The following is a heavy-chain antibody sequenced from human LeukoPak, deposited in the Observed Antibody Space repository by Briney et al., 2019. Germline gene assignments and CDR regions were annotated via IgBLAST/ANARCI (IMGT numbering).Heavy chain of an antibody. V-gene: IGHV4-31*03. J-gene: IGHJ3*02. CDR3: AGGSGSRYAFDI. D-gene: IGHD3-10*01. Sequence: SQTLSLTCTVSGGSISSGGYYWSWIRQHPGKGLEWIGYIYYSGSTYYNPSLKSRVTISVDTSKNQFSLKPSSVTAADTAVYYCAGGSGSRYAFDIWGQGTMVTVSS. CDR1: GGSISSGGYY. CDR2: IYYSGST.